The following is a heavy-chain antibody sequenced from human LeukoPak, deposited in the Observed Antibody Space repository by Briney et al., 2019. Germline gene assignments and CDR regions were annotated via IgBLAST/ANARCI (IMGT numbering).Heavy chain of an antibody. CDR2: LDQSEST. CDR1: GGSFSGYY. CDR3: ARGSRGGYSSSWYIPIPPADY. J-gene: IGHJ4*02. V-gene: IGHV4-34*01. D-gene: IGHD6-13*01. Sequence: SETLSLTCAVYGGSFSGYYWSWIRQSPEKGLEWIGELDQSESTNYNPSLKSRVTISVDTSKNQFSLRLSSVTAADTAVYYCARGSRGGYSSSWYIPIPPADYWGQGTLVTVSS.